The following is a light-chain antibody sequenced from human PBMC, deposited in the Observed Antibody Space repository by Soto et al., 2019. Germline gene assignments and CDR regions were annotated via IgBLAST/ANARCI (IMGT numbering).Light chain of an antibody. CDR2: GAS. CDR1: QTVSSNY. CDR3: QQYTGPPTT. Sequence: EIILTQSPDTLSLSPGERATLSCRASQTVSSNYLAWCQQRPGQAPRLLIYGASTRAAGIPDGFSGSGSGTDFTLTITRLEPEDSAVYFCQQYTGPPTTFGQGRRLEI. J-gene: IGKJ5*01. V-gene: IGKV3-20*01.